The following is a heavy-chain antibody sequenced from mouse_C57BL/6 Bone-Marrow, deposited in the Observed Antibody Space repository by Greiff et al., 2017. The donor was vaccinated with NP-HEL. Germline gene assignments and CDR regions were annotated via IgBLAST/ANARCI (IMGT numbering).Heavy chain of an antibody. CDR3: VRQGYDYYGSLFDY. J-gene: IGHJ2*01. CDR2: IRSKSNNYAT. V-gene: IGHV10-1*01. D-gene: IGHD1-1*01. Sequence: EVKLEESGGGLVQPKGSLKLSCAASGFSFNTYAMNWVRQAPGKGLEWVARIRSKSNNYATYYADSVKDRFTISRDDSESMLYLQMNNLKTEDTAMYYCVRQGYDYYGSLFDYWGQGTTLTVSS. CDR1: GFSFNTYA.